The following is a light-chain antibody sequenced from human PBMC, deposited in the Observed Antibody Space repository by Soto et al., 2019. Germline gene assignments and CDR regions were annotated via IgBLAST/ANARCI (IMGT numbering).Light chain of an antibody. Sequence: DIQMTQSPSSLSASVGDRVTITCRASQSISSYLNWYQQKQGKAPKLLIYAASSLQSGVPSRLIGSGSGTDFTLTISSLQPEDFATYYCQQSYSTPPYTFGQGTKLEIK. V-gene: IGKV1-39*01. CDR2: AAS. CDR3: QQSYSTPPYT. CDR1: QSISSY. J-gene: IGKJ2*01.